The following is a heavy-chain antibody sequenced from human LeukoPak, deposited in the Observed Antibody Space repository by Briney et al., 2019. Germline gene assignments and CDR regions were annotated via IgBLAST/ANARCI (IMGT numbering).Heavy chain of an antibody. V-gene: IGHV3-30*04. CDR3: ARILDSAWGELGY. D-gene: IGHD6-19*01. J-gene: IGHJ4*02. CDR1: GFTFSSYA. CDR2: IRSDGSNK. Sequence: GGSLRLSCAASGFTFSSYAKHWVRQDPGKGMEGMAFIRSDGSNKYYADSVKGRFTISRDNSKNTLYLQMNSLRAEDTAVYYCARILDSAWGELGYWGQGTLVTVSS.